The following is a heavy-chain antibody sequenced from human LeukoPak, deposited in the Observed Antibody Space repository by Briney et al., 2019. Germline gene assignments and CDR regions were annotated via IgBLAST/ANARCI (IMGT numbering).Heavy chain of an antibody. D-gene: IGHD6-19*01. CDR3: ARGFSSGWPYYYYYMDV. V-gene: IGHV1-3*03. CDR2: INAGNGNT. J-gene: IGHJ6*03. CDR1: GYTFTSYA. Sequence: ASVKVSCKASGYTFTSYAMHWVRQAPGQRLEWMGWINAGNGNTKYSQEFQGRVTITRDTSASTAYMELSSPRSEDMAVYYCARGFSSGWPYYYYYMDVWGKGTTVTVSS.